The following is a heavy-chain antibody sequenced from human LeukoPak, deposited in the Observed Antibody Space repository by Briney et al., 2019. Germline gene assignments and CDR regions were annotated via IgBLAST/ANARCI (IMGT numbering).Heavy chain of an antibody. CDR1: GGSISSSSYY. CDR2: IYYSGST. Sequence: SETLSLTCAVPGGSISSSSYYWGWIRQPPGKGLEWIRSIYYSGSTYYNPSLKSRVTISVDTSKNQFSLKLSSVTAADTAVYYCARRYGSEQDAFDIWGQGTMVTVSS. D-gene: IGHD3-10*01. CDR3: ARRYGSEQDAFDI. J-gene: IGHJ3*02. V-gene: IGHV4-39*01.